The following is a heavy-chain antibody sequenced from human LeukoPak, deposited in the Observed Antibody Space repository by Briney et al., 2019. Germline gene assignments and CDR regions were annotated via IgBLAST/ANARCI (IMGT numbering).Heavy chain of an antibody. CDR2: INQNEREI. V-gene: IGHV3-7*05. J-gene: IGHJ3*02. D-gene: IGHD6-19*01. CDR3: ASPRGWHSYGAYDI. CDR1: GFTFSSYW. Sequence: TGGSLRLSCAASGFTFSSYWMSWIRQAPGKGLEWVANINQNEREIYYADSVKGRFTISRDNAENSLFLQLNSLRAEDTAVYFCASPRGWHSYGAYDIWGQGTMVTVSS.